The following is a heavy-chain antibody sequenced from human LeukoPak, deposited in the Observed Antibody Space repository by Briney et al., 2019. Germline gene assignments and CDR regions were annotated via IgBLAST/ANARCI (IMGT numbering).Heavy chain of an antibody. J-gene: IGHJ4*02. CDR3: AREDWGYCSGGSCFRLDY. D-gene: IGHD2-15*01. CDR2: ISPSGGST. Sequence: GASVKVSCKASGYTFTSYYMHWVRQAPGQGLEWMGIISPSGGSTSYAQKFQGRVTMTRDTSTSTVYMELSSLRSEDTAVYYCAREDWGYCSGGSCFRLDYWGQGTLVTVSS. V-gene: IGHV1-46*01. CDR1: GYTFTSYY.